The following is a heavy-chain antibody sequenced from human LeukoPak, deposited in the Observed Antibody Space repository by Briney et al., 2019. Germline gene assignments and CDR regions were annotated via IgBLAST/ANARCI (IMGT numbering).Heavy chain of an antibody. CDR1: GGSISSYY. D-gene: IGHD5-12*01. CDR3: GRVRTGNTGSPEYFED. CDR2: LFYSGNT. J-gene: IGHJ1*01. V-gene: IGHV4-59*01. Sequence: SETLSLTCTVSGGSISSYYWSWIRQPPGKGLEWVGYLFYSGNTNSNPSLKSRVTISADTSKNQFSLRLNSVTAADTAVYFCGRVRTGNTGSPEYFEDWGQGTLVTVSS.